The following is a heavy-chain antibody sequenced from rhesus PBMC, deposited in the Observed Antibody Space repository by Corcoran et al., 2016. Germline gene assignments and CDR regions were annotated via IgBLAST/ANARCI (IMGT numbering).Heavy chain of an antibody. CDR2: NYGCGSSP. CDR3: ARESEYCSGIYCYAGYFEF. CDR1: GGSISSSY. Sequence: QLQLQESGPGLVKPSETLSVTCAVSGGSISSSYWSWIRQAPGTGLGWVGYNYGCGSSPTYNPSLKSRVTLSVDTSKNQLSLKRSSVTAADTAVYYCARESEYCSGIYCYAGYFEFWGQGALVTVSS. D-gene: IGHD2-27*01. V-gene: IGHV4-169*02. J-gene: IGHJ1*01.